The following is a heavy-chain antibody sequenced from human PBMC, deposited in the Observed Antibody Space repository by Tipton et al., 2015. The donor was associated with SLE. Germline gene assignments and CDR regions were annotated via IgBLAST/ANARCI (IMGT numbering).Heavy chain of an antibody. CDR3: GASYFDY. CDR1: GFTFSSFD. Sequence: GSLRLSCAASGFTFSSFDMNWVRQAPGKGLEWVSYISGSGGTRYYADSVKGRFTISRDNAKKSLYLQMNSLRAEDTAVYYCGASYFDYWGQGPLVTVSS. V-gene: IGHV3-48*03. CDR2: ISGSGGTR. J-gene: IGHJ4*02.